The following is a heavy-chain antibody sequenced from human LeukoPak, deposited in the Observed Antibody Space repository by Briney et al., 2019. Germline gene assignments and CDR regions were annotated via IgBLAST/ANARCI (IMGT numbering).Heavy chain of an antibody. D-gene: IGHD3-22*01. Sequence: PSETLSLTCTVSGGSISSYYWSWIRQPAGKGLEWIGRIYTSGSTNYNPSLKSRVTISVDKSKNLFSLKLSSVTAADTAVYYCARNAPYYYDSSARSFDIWGQGTMVTVSS. CDR2: IYTSGST. V-gene: IGHV4-4*07. J-gene: IGHJ3*02. CDR1: GGSISSYY. CDR3: ARNAPYYYDSSARSFDI.